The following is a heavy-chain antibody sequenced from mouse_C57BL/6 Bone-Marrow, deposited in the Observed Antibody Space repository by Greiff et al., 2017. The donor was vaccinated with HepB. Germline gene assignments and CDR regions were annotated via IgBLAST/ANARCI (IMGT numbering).Heavy chain of an antibody. J-gene: IGHJ3*01. D-gene: IGHD4-1*01. CDR3: TRDRRELTGAY. CDR1: GFTFSSYA. Sequence: EVLLVESGAGLVKPGGSLKLSCAASGFTFSSYAMTWVRQTPEKGLEWVAYISSGGDYTYYADTVKGRLTLSRDNARNTLYLQMSSLKSEDTAMYYCTRDRRELTGAYWGQGTLVTVSA. V-gene: IGHV5-9-1*02. CDR2: ISSGGDYT.